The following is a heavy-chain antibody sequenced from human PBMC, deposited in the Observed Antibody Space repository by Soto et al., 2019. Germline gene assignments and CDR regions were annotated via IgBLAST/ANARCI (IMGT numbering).Heavy chain of an antibody. CDR2: ISWNSVTI. Sequence: EVQLVESGGGLAQPGRSLRLSCAASGFTFDDYALHWVRQAPGKGLEWVSSISWNSVTIDYADSVKGRITISRDNAKNSLYLQMNSVRAEDTALYYCAKHPFGSGSYHFDYWGQGTLVTVSP. CDR1: GFTFDDYA. D-gene: IGHD3-10*01. V-gene: IGHV3-9*01. CDR3: AKHPFGSGSYHFDY. J-gene: IGHJ4*02.